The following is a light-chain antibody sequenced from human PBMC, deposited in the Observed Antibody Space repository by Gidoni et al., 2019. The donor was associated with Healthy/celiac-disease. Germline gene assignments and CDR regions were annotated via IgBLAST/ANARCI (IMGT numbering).Light chain of an antibody. V-gene: IGKV1D-13*01. J-gene: IGKJ4*02. CDR3: KQVNKYPLT. Sequence: GDRVTITCRASHGISSALAWYQQKPGQAPKLLIYDGSSLASGVPARFSGSGSGTDFTLTISSLQPEDVAIYYCKQVNKYPLTFGGGTKVEIK. CDR1: HGISSA. CDR2: DGS.